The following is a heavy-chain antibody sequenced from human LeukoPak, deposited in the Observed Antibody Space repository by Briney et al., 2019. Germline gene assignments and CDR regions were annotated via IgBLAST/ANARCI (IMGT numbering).Heavy chain of an antibody. J-gene: IGHJ4*02. CDR3: ARATSGTYYYFDS. D-gene: IGHD3-10*01. CDR2: IYYSGTT. V-gene: IGHV4-59*12. Sequence: SETLSLTCTVSGGSISSYYWSWIRQPPGKGLEWIGYIYYSGTTNYNPSLKSRVTISVDTSKSQFSLKLSSVTAADTALYYCARATSGTYYYFDSWGRGTLVSVSS. CDR1: GGSISSYY.